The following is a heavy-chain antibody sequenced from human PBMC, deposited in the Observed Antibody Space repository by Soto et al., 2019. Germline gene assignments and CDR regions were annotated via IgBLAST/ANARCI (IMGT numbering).Heavy chain of an antibody. V-gene: IGHV3-21*01. J-gene: IGHJ6*03. CDR2: ISSSSSYI. Sequence: EVQLVESGGGLVKPGGSLRLSCAASGFTFSSYSMNWVRQAPGKGLEWVSSISSSSSYIYYADSVKGRFTISRDNAKNSPYLQMNSLRAEDTAVYYCARAFLPGRPDYYMDVWGKGTTVTVSS. CDR3: ARAFLPGRPDYYMDV. D-gene: IGHD6-6*01. CDR1: GFTFSSYS.